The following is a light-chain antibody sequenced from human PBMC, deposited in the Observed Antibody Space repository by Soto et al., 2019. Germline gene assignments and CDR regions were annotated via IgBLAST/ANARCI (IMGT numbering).Light chain of an antibody. J-gene: IGLJ2*01. CDR2: EVS. CDR3: CSYAGSSTLV. CDR1: SSDVGSYNL. Sequence: QSVLTQPASVSGSPGQSITISCTGTSSDVGSYNLVSWYQQHPGQAPKLMIYEVSNRPSGVSNRFSGSKSGNTASLTISGLQAEDEADYYCCSYAGSSTLVFGGGTKLTVL. V-gene: IGLV2-23*02.